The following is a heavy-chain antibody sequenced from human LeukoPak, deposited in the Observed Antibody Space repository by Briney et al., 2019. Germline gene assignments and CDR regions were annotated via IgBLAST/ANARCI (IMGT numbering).Heavy chain of an antibody. CDR1: GGPFSGYY. V-gene: IGHV4-34*01. D-gene: IGHD7-27*01. CDR3: ARAGTGDRSAVFDY. J-gene: IGHJ4*02. Sequence: SETLSLTCAVYGGPFSGYYWNWIRQPPGKGLEWIREINHNGYTNYNPSLESRVTISVDTSKNQFSLKVYSLTAADTAVYFCARAGTGDRSAVFDYWGQEILVTVSS. CDR2: INHNGYT.